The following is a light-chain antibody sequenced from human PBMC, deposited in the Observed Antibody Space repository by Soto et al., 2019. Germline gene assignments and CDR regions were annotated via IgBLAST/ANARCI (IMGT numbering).Light chain of an antibody. CDR1: QTIGGY. CDR3: QQTFTSLFT. J-gene: IGKJ3*01. V-gene: IGKV1-39*01. Sequence: DIQMTQSPSTLSASVGDRVTITCRASQTIGGYLSWYQQKPGTAPKVLIYGVSSLQAGVPSRFSGSGSGTDFTLTISSLQPEDFATYYCQQTFTSLFTFGPGTRVDVK. CDR2: GVS.